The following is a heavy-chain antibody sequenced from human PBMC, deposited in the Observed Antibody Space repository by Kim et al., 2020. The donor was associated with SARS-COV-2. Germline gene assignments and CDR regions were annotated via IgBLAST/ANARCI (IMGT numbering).Heavy chain of an antibody. CDR1: GFTFSSYA. V-gene: IGHV3-23*01. D-gene: IGHD3-22*01. J-gene: IGHJ4*02. CDR3: ATDRDDSSGYYWSFLIFDY. CDR2: ISGGGGRT. Sequence: GGSLRLSCAASGFTFSSYAMSWVRQAPGKGLEWVSAISGGGGRTYYADSVKGRFTISRDNSKNTLYLQMSSLRAEDTAVYYCATDRDDSSGYYWSFLIFDYWGQGTLVTVSS.